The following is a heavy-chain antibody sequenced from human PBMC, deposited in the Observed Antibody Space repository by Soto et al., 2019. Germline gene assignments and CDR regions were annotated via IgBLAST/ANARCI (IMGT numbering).Heavy chain of an antibody. CDR1: GGTFSSYA. CDR3: ASHYDSSGYYYRGLDY. D-gene: IGHD3-22*01. CDR2: IIPIFGTA. V-gene: IGHV1-69*12. Sequence: QVQLVQSGAEVKKPGSSVKVSCKASGGTFSSYAISWVRQAPGQGLEWMGGIIPIFGTADYAQKFQGRVTITADASASTAYMELGSLGSEDTAVYYCASHYDSSGYYYRGLDYWGQGTLVTVSS. J-gene: IGHJ4*02.